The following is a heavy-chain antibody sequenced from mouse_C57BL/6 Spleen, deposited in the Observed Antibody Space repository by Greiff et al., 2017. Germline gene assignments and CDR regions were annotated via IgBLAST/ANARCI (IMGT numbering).Heavy chain of an antibody. Sequence: EVKLQQSGPELVKPGASVKISCKASGYTFTDYYMNWVKQSHGKSLEWIGDINPNNGGTSYNQKFKGKATLTVDKSSSTAYMEIRSLTSEDSAFYYCAREGYDKEIAYWGQGTLVTVSA. CDR1: GYTFTDYY. J-gene: IGHJ3*01. CDR3: AREGYDKEIAY. D-gene: IGHD2-2*01. CDR2: INPNNGGT. V-gene: IGHV1-26*01.